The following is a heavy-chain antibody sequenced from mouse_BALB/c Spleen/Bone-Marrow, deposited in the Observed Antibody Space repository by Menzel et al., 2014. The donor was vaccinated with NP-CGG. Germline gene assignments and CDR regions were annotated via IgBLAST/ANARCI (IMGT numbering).Heavy chain of an antibody. CDR3: ARSFTTVVATPFDY. V-gene: IGHV2-6-7*01. CDR2: IWGDGST. D-gene: IGHD1-1*01. CDR1: GFSLTGYG. J-gene: IGHJ2*01. Sequence: VMLVESGPGLVAPSQSLSITCTVSGFSLTGYGVNWVRQPPGKGLEWLGMIWGDGSTDYNSVLKSRLNISKDNSKSQVFLKMNSLQTDDTARHYCARSFTTVVATPFDYWGQGTTLTVSS.